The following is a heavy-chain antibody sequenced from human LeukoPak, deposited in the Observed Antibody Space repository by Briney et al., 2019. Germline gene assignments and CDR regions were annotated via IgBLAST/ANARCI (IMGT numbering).Heavy chain of an antibody. J-gene: IGHJ4*02. V-gene: IGHV3-53*01. CDR2: IYSDGST. D-gene: IGHD5-12*01. CDR1: GFSVSNNY. Sequence: PGGSLRLSCAASGFSVSNNYMSWVRQAPGKGLEYVSVIYSDGSTFYADSVKGRFTMSRDNSKNTLFLQMNGLRAEDTAVYYCAQARSSSAYGPLGVYWGQGTLVTVSS. CDR3: AQARSSSAYGPLGVY.